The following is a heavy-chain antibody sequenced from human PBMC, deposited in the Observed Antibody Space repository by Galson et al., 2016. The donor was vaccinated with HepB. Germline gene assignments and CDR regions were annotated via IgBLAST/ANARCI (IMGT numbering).Heavy chain of an antibody. J-gene: IGHJ3*02. V-gene: IGHV4-4*02. Sequence: TLSLTCAVSGASITSNHWWSWVRQPPGKGLEWIGEIFPSESTNYIPSLKSRVTISLDTSKNQFSLRLSSVTAADTAVYYCAREIVGVNDAFDIWGQGTMVTVSP. CDR1: GASITSNHW. D-gene: IGHD1-26*01. CDR3: AREIVGVNDAFDI. CDR2: IFPSEST.